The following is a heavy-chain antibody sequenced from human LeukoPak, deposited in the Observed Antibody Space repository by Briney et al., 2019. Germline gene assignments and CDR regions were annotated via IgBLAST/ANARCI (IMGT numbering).Heavy chain of an antibody. CDR1: GFTFSSYA. D-gene: IGHD5-12*01. J-gene: IGHJ4*02. V-gene: IGHV3-30*04. CDR2: ISYDGWIK. Sequence: GGSLRLSCEASGFTFSSYAMHWVRQAPGKGLEWVAVISYDGWIKYYAESVKGRITISRDNAKNTLSLQMNSLRPEDTSIYYCARSPDSGYDAYFDYWGQGTLVTVSS. CDR3: ARSPDSGYDAYFDY.